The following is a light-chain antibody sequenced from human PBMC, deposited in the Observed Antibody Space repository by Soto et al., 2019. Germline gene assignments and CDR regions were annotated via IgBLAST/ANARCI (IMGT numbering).Light chain of an antibody. V-gene: IGKV3-15*01. CDR2: YAS. CDR3: QQYNNWPPGAT. Sequence: DIVMTQSPATLSASPGERVTLSCRASLTVSTNLAWYQQKPGQAPRLLIYYASTRATGTPARFSGSGSVKEFTLTISSLQPEDVATYYCQQYNNWPPGATFGPGTKVEIK. CDR1: LTVSTN. J-gene: IGKJ3*01.